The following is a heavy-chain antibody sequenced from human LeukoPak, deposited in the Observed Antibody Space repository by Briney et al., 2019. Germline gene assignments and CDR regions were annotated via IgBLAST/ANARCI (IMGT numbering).Heavy chain of an antibody. CDR2: VHYSGST. D-gene: IGHD3-9*01. J-gene: IGHJ4*02. Sequence: SETLSLTCAVYGGSFSGYYWSWIRQPPGKGLEWIGYVHYSGSTNYNPSLKSRVTISVDTSRNQFSLKLTSVTAADTAVYFCARSLMYYDIWTGYSPQNFDYWGQGTLVTVSS. CDR3: ARSLMYYDIWTGYSPQNFDY. CDR1: GGSFSGYY. V-gene: IGHV4-59*01.